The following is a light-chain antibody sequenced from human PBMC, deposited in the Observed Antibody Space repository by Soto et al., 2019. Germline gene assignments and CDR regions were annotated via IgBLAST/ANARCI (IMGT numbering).Light chain of an antibody. CDR2: GAF. CDR1: QSFSSSY. J-gene: IGKJ5*01. CDR3: QQYGSSPPIT. V-gene: IGKV3-20*01. Sequence: EIVLTQSPGTLSLSPGERATLSCRASQSFSSSYLAWYQQKPGQAPRLLIYGAFSMATGIPDRFSGSGSGTDFTLTISSLEPEDFAVYYCQQYGSSPPITFGQGTRLEIK.